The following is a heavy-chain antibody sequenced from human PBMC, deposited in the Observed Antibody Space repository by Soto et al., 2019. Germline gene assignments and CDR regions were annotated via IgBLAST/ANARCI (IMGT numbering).Heavy chain of an antibody. Sequence: ASVKVSCKASGYTFTSYGISWVRQAPGQGLEWMGWISAYNGNTNYAQKLQGRVTMTTDTSTSTAYMELRSLRSDDTAVYYCARAVREYYYGSGKHNWFDPWGQGTLVTVSS. D-gene: IGHD3-10*01. J-gene: IGHJ5*02. CDR2: ISAYNGNT. CDR3: ARAVREYYYGSGKHNWFDP. CDR1: GYTFTSYG. V-gene: IGHV1-18*01.